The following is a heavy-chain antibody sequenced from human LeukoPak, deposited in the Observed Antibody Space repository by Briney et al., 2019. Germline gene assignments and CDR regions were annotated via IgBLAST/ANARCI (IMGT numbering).Heavy chain of an antibody. D-gene: IGHD2-21*02. Sequence: GGSLRLSCATSGITVSSDYMSWVRQAPGKGLEWVSVIYSGGSTYYADSVKGRFTISRDNSKNTPYLQMNSLRAEDTALYYCARGGGAYCGGDCYRNFDYWGQGTLVTVSS. CDR2: IYSGGST. V-gene: IGHV3-66*01. J-gene: IGHJ4*02. CDR1: GITVSSDY. CDR3: ARGGGAYCGGDCYRNFDY.